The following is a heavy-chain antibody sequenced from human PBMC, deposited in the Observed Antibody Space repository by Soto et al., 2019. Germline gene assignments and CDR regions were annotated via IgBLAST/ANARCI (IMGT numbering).Heavy chain of an antibody. CDR3: ARRRGSYYTNFDS. V-gene: IGHV1-69*08. J-gene: IGHJ4*02. D-gene: IGHD3-10*01. CDR2: VIPILGAS. CDR1: TDTFTGYT. Sequence: QVQLVQSGAEVKKPGSSVKVSCKASTDTFTGYTVTWVRQAPGQGLEWVGRVIPILGASNFAQKFQGRVTLSADQCADPAYMVLTGLTSEDPAVYYCARRRGSYYTNFDSWGQGTLVTVSS.